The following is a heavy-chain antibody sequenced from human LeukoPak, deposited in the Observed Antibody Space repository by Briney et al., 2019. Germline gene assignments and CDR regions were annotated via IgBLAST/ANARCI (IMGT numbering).Heavy chain of an antibody. CDR3: AMRPGYSSIPEQTPDP. V-gene: IGHV3-30*03. D-gene: IGHD6-13*01. J-gene: IGHJ5*02. CDR2: ISYDGSNK. Sequence: GGSLRLSCAASGFTFSSYGMHWVRQAPGKGLEWVAVISYDGSNKYYADSVKGRFTISRDNSKNTLYLQMNSLRAEDTAVYYCAMRPGYSSIPEQTPDPWGQGTLVTVSS. CDR1: GFTFSSYG.